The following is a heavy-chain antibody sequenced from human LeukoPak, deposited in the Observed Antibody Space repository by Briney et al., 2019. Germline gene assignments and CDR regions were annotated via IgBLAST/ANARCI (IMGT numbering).Heavy chain of an antibody. CDR3: LRGDRRDY. CDR1: GFTFNTYS. J-gene: IGHJ4*02. Sequence: PGGSLRLSCEASGFTFNTYSMNWARQAPGKGLEWVSSIDSSGGYMFYADSVKGRFIISRDNAKDSLYLQMNSLRVEDTAVYYCLRGDRRDYWGQGTLGTVSS. CDR2: IDSSGGYM. V-gene: IGHV3-21*06.